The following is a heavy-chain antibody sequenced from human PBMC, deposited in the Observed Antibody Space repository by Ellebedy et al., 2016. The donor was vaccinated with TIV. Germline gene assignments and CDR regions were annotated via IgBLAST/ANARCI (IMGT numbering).Heavy chain of an antibody. CDR1: GSSISSGYY. CDR3: AKRQAYGDYEYAFDV. CDR2: MYHSGST. Sequence: MPSETLSLTCSVSGSSISSGYYWGWIRQPPGRGLEWIGSMYHSGSTYYSPSLKSRVTISVDKSKNQFSLKLSSVTAADTAVYYCAKRQAYGDYEYAFDVWGQGTMVTVSS. J-gene: IGHJ3*01. V-gene: IGHV4-38-2*01. D-gene: IGHD4-17*01.